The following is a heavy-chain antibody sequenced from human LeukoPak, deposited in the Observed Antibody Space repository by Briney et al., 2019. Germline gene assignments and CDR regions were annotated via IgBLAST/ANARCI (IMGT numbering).Heavy chain of an antibody. V-gene: IGHV4-59*01. CDR2: IFHNGHT. CDR1: GGSISSYY. Sequence: SETLSLTCTISGGSISSYYWSWIRQPPGKGLEWIGDIFHNGHTNYNPSLRSRVSMSVDTAKNQFSLQLTSVTAADTAVYYCARVLRGSFAYFDYWGQGTLVTVSS. D-gene: IGHD3-3*01. J-gene: IGHJ4*02. CDR3: ARVLRGSFAYFDY.